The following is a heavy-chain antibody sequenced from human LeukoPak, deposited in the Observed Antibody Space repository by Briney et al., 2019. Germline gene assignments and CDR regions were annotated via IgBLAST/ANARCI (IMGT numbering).Heavy chain of an antibody. CDR1: GFTFSSYG. Sequence: GGSLRLSCAASGFTFSSYGMHWVRQAPGKGLEWVAFIRYDGSNKYYADSVKGRFTISRDNSKNTLYLQMNSLRAEDTAVYYCAKDMGGNQPQGAFDIWGQGTMVTVSS. CDR3: AKDMGGNQPQGAFDI. V-gene: IGHV3-30*02. CDR2: IRYDGSNK. D-gene: IGHD4-23*01. J-gene: IGHJ3*02.